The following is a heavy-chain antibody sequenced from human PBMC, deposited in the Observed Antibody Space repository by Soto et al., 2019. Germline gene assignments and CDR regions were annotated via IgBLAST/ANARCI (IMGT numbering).Heavy chain of an antibody. CDR1: GGTLSSYA. Sequence: ASVKVSCKTSGGTLSSYAIGWVRQAPGQGLEWMGGIVPIVGTTTYARKLQGRVTMTTDTSTSTAYMELRSLRSDDTAVYYCARANSGGYSDVFEYWGQGTLVTVSS. D-gene: IGHD1-26*01. CDR2: IVPIVGTT. V-gene: IGHV1-69*05. CDR3: ARANSGGYSDVFEY. J-gene: IGHJ4*02.